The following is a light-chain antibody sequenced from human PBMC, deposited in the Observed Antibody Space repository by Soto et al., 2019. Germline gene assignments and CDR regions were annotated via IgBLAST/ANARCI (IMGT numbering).Light chain of an antibody. Sequence: IVLTQSPATLSLSPGERATLSCRASQSLINYLAWYQQKPGQAPRLLIYDASSRATGIPARFSGSGSGTDFTLTIASLEPEDFAVYYCQHRSNSWTFGQGTKV. CDR3: QHRSNSWT. CDR1: QSLINY. V-gene: IGKV3-11*01. J-gene: IGKJ1*01. CDR2: DAS.